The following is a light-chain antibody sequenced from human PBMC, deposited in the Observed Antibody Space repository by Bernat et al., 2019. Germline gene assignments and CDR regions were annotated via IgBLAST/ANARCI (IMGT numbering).Light chain of an antibody. CDR2: DAS. CDR3: QQRSHWPPLT. Sequence: ENVLTQSPATLSLSPGERATLSCRASQSVGSSLAWYQQRPGQAPRLLIYDASNRATDIPLRFSGSGSGTDFTLTISSLEPEDVAIYYCQQRSHWPPLTFGGWTKVDI. V-gene: IGKV3-11*01. J-gene: IGKJ4*01. CDR1: QSVGSS.